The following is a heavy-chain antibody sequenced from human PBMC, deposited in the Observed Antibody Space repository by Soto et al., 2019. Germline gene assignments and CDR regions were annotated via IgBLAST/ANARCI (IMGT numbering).Heavy chain of an antibody. D-gene: IGHD2-2*02. CDR3: ARDVGGVGYCSSTSCYTYGRVYYYYYGMDV. J-gene: IGHJ6*02. V-gene: IGHV4-34*01. Sequence: PSETLSLTCAVYGGSFSGYYWSWIRQPPGKGLEWIGEINHSGSTNYNPSLKSRVTISVDTSKNQFSLKLSSVTAADTAVYYCARDVGGVGYCSSTSCYTYGRVYYYYYGMDVWGQGTTVTVSS. CDR1: GGSFSGYY. CDR2: INHSGST.